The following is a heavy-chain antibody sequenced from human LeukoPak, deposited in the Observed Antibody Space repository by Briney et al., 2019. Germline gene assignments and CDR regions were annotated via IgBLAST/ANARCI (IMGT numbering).Heavy chain of an antibody. CDR1: GFTLSSG. V-gene: IGHV3-30*18. Sequence: PGGSLRLSCAASGFTLSSGMHWVRQAPGKGLEWVAVISYDGNHKYYGDSVKGRFTISRDNSRNTLYLQMDSLKTEDTAVYYCAKGELHFNTCSFDYWGQGTLVTVSS. J-gene: IGHJ4*02. CDR3: AKGELHFNTCSFDY. D-gene: IGHD1-26*01. CDR2: ISYDGNHK.